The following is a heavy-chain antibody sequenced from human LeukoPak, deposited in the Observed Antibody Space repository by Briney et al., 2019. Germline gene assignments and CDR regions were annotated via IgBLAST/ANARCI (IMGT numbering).Heavy chain of an antibody. CDR2: ISSTTVI. J-gene: IGHJ4*02. Sequence: GGSLRLSCAVSGFRFSGYNMNWVRQAPGKGLEWIAYISSTTVIYYADSVEGRFTVSRDNAHDSLYLQMSSLTLDDTAVYFCAREGDGSNSGFAYWGQGTSVPVSS. CDR1: GFRFSGYN. D-gene: IGHD4-11*01. CDR3: AREGDGSNSGFAY. V-gene: IGHV3-69-1*01.